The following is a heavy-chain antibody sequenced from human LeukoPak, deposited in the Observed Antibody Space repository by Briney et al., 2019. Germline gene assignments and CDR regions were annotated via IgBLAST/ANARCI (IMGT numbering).Heavy chain of an antibody. CDR3: ARRRRNYAVDS. D-gene: IGHD2-2*01. CDR2: MSSSGST. CDR1: GGSISSYY. J-gene: IGHJ5*01. Sequence: SETLSLTCTVSGGSISSYYWSWIRQPPGKGLEWIGSMSSSGSTYYNPSLKSRVTMSVDTSSNQFSLKLNSVTAADTAVYYCARRRRNYAVDSWGQGTLVTVSS. V-gene: IGHV4-59*04.